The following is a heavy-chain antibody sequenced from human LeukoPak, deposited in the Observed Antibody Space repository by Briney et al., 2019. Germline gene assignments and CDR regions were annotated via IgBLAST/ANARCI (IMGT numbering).Heavy chain of an antibody. Sequence: NPSETLSLTCTVSGGSISSYYWNWIRQSPGKELEWIGYIFYRGNTNYNPSLKSRVTITVDTNKNQFSLTLTSVTTADTAIYYCARDRDSSGWFRGYFDFWGRGTLVAVSS. D-gene: IGHD6-19*01. CDR1: GGSISSYY. J-gene: IGHJ2*01. CDR3: ARDRDSSGWFRGYFDF. CDR2: IFYRGNT. V-gene: IGHV4-59*01.